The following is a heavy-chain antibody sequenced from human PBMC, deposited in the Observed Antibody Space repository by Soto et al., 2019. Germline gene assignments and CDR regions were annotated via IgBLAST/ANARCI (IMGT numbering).Heavy chain of an antibody. D-gene: IGHD5-18*01. J-gene: IGHJ4*02. V-gene: IGHV1-18*01. CDR1: GYTFTSYG. CDR2: INAYNGNT. CDR3: ARDQAMAQFDY. Sequence: QGQLVQSGAEVKKPGASVKVSCKVSGYTFTSYGMSWVRQAPGQGLEWMGWINAYNGNTKYAQKLQGRVTMTTDTSTSTAYTELRSLRSDDTAVYYCARDQAMAQFDYWGQGTLVTVSS.